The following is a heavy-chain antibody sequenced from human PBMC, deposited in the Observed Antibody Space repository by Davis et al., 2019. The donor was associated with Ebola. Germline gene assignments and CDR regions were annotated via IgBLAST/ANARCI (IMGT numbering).Heavy chain of an antibody. CDR1: GGSISSGGYY. D-gene: IGHD3-3*01. V-gene: IGHV4-39*07. CDR2: INHSGST. J-gene: IGHJ4*02. Sequence: PSETLSLTCTVSGGSISSGGYYWSWIRQHPGKGLEWIGEINHSGSTNYNPSLKSRVTISVDTSKNQFSLKLSSVTAADTAVYYCARGLVQADYDFWIKAHWYFDYWGQGTLVTVSS. CDR3: ARGLVQADYDFWIKAHWYFDY.